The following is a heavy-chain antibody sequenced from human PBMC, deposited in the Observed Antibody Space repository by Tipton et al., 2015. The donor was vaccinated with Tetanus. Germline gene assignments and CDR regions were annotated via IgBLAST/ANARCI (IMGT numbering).Heavy chain of an antibody. CDR1: GFTFSSYG. CDR2: ISYDGSNK. CDR3: ARDDGARELPSYFDY. J-gene: IGHJ4*02. Sequence: SLRLSCAASGFTFSSYGMHWVRRAPGKGLEWVAVISYDGSNKYYADSVKGRFTISRDNSKNTLYLQMNSLRAEDTAVYYCARDDGARELPSYFDYWGQGTLVTVSS. D-gene: IGHD1-26*01. V-gene: IGHV3-30*03.